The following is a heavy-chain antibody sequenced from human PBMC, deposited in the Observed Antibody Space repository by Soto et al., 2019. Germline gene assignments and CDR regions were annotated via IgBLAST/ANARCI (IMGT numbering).Heavy chain of an antibody. J-gene: IGHJ6*02. CDR2: ISSTSEYI. CDR3: ASDDYNGNPPNYGMDV. D-gene: IGHD4-4*01. CDR1: GFTFSDYT. V-gene: IGHV3-21*01. Sequence: EVQLVESGGGLVKPGGSLRLSCAVSGFTFSDYTMNWVRQAPGKGLEWVSSISSTSEYIHYAGSVTGRFTISRDNAKSSLFLQMNSLRAEDTAIYFCASDDYNGNPPNYGMDVWGQGTTVTVSS.